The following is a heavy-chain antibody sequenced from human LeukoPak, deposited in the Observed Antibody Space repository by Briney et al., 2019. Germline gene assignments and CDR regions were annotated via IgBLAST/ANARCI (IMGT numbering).Heavy chain of an antibody. CDR3: ARDLTGSTDETVY. J-gene: IGHJ4*02. CDR2: IYYSGST. CDR1: GGSISSGGYY. Sequence: SETLSLTCTVSGGSISSGGYYWSWIRQHPGKGLEWIGYIYYSGSTYYNPSLKSRVTISVDTSKNQFSLKLSSVTAADTAVYYCARDLTGSTDETVYWGQGALDTVS. V-gene: IGHV4-31*03. D-gene: IGHD3-10*01.